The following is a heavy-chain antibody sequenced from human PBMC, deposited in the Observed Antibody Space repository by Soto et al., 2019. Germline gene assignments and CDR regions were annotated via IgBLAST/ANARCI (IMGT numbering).Heavy chain of an antibody. CDR2: IIPMLGTT. Sequence: QVQLVQSGAEVKKPGSSVKVSCKASGGTFSSYPISWVRQAPGQGLEWMGGIIPMLGTTNYAQKFQGRVTITADESTSTAYMEVRSLRSEDTAVYYCARERGGGYGYWGQGTLVTVSS. D-gene: IGHD1-26*01. V-gene: IGHV1-69*11. CDR3: ARERGGGYGY. J-gene: IGHJ4*02. CDR1: GGTFSSYP.